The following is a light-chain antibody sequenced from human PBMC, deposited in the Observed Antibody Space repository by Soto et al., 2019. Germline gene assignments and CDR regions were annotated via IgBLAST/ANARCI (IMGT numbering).Light chain of an antibody. J-gene: IGLJ1*01. V-gene: IGLV1-51*01. CDR2: DNN. CDR3: ATWHSDSYV. CDR1: SSDIGSND. Sequence: QAVRTQPASVSAEPGQKATISCSGGSSDIGSNDVCWYQQVPGTAPKVLIYDNNKRPSEIPDRFSGSKSGTSATLGISGLQTGDEADYFCATWHSDSYVFGSGTKVTVL.